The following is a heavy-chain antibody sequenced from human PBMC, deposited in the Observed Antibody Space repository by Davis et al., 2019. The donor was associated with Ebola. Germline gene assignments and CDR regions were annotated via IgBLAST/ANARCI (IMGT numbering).Heavy chain of an antibody. J-gene: IGHJ4*02. D-gene: IGHD2-2*01. CDR1: GGSISSYY. Sequence: PSETLSLTCTVSGGSISSYYWSWIRQPAGKGLEWIGRIYTSGSTNYNPSLKSRVTMSVDTSKNQFSLKLSSVTAADTAVYYCARANRGYCSSTSCYPSPYYFDYWGQGTLVTVSS. V-gene: IGHV4-4*07. CDR3: ARANRGYCSSTSCYPSPYYFDY. CDR2: IYTSGST.